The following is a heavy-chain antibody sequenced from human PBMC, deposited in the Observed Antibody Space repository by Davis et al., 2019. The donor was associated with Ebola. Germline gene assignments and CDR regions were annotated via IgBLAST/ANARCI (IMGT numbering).Heavy chain of an antibody. D-gene: IGHD1-26*01. V-gene: IGHV4-4*09. J-gene: IGHJ4*02. CDR1: GGSIGSYY. Sequence: MPSETLSLTCTISGGSIGSYYWGWVRQPPGKGLEWIGFIYFIGSTNYNPSLKSRVTISVDTSKNQFSLKLSSVTAADTAVYYCARSGSYWGAFHYWGQGTLVTVSS. CDR2: IYFIGST. CDR3: ARSGSYWGAFHY.